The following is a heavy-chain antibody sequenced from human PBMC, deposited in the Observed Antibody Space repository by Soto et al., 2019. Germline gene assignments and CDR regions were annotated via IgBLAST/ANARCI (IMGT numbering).Heavy chain of an antibody. CDR2: ISYSGST. J-gene: IGHJ4*02. V-gene: IGHV4-30-4*01. D-gene: IGHD5-18*01. Sequence: LTCTVSGGSISSGGYYWSWIRQPPGKGLEWIGFISYSGSTYYSLSLKSRVTISVDTSKNQFSLNLSFVTAADTAVYYCATMGTPATGLYYFDYWGQGTLVTVSS. CDR3: ATMGTPATGLYYFDY. CDR1: GGSISSGGYY.